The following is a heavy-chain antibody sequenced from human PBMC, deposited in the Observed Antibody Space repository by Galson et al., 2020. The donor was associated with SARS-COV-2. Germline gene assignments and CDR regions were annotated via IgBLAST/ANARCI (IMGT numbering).Heavy chain of an antibody. CDR2: IYFSWNT. Sequence: SQTLSLTCTVSGGSISTNYWSWIRQPPGKGLEWIGYIYFSWNTNYNPSLKSRVTITINTSKNQFSLKLSPETAAATAVSYCAALGYCSSAPCFPCSDYYCYYMDVWGRGTTVTVSS. CDR1: GGSISTNY. D-gene: IGHD2-2*01. V-gene: IGHV4-59*01. CDR3: AALGYCSSAPCFPCSDYYCYYMDV. J-gene: IGHJ6*03.